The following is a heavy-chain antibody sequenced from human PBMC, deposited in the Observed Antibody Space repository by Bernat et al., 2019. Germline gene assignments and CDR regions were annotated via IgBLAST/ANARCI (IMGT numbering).Heavy chain of an antibody. D-gene: IGHD2-8*01. CDR2: IYDSGST. J-gene: IGHJ5*02. Sequence: VQLQESGPGLVKPSETLSLTCSVSGGTVSSGGYYWSWIRQPPGKGLEWIGYIYDSGSTNYNPSLKSRVTISVDTSKNQFSLRLSSVTAADTAVYYCARAPMLNWFDPWGQGTLVTVSS. V-gene: IGHV4-61*08. CDR3: ARAPMLNWFDP. CDR1: GGTVSSGGYY.